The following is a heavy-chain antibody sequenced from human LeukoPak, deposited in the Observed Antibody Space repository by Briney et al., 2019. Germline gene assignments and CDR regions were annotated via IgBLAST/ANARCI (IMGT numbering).Heavy chain of an antibody. CDR1: GGSFSGYY. D-gene: IGHD3-3*01. V-gene: IGHV4-34*01. CDR2: INHSGST. J-gene: IGHJ4*02. Sequence: SETLSLTCAVYGGSFSGYYWSWIRQPPGKGLEWIGEINHSGSTNYNPSLKSRVTISVDTSKNQFSLKLSSVTAADTAVHYCARGRVATIFGVVTPYYFDYWGQGTLVTVSS. CDR3: ARGRVATIFGVVTPYYFDY.